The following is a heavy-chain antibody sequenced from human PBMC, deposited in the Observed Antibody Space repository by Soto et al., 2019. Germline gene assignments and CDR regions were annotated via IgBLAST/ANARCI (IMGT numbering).Heavy chain of an antibody. V-gene: IGHV3-30*18. CDR2: ISYDGSNK. J-gene: IGHJ6*02. D-gene: IGHD4-17*01. CDR3: AKENSRGDYKYYGMDV. CDR1: GFTFSSYG. Sequence: GGSLRLSCAASGFTFSSYGMHWVRQAPGKGLEWVAVISYDGSNKYYADSVKGRFTISRDNSKNTLYLQMNSLRAEDTAVYYCAKENSRGDYKYYGMDVWGQGTTVTVSS.